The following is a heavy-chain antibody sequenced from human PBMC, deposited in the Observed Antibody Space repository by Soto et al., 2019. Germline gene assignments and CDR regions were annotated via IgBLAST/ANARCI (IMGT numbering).Heavy chain of an antibody. D-gene: IGHD3-22*01. CDR3: VRVPIGHSDDSGYSDS. CDR1: GYNFPPYW. V-gene: IGHV5-10-1*01. J-gene: IGHJ5*01. CDR2: IAPADSYT. Sequence: GGSLKISCKGSGYNFPPYWIGWVRQMPGKGLEWMGRIAPADSYTNYSPSFHGHVTMSVDRSTSTAYLQWGSLKASDTAMYYCVRVPIGHSDDSGYSDSWGQGTQVTVSS.